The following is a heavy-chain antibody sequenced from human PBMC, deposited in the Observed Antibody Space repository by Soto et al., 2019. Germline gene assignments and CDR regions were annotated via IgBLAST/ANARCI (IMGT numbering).Heavy chain of an antibody. CDR1: GFTFSNYG. CDR2: ISYHGSDK. V-gene: IGHV3-30*18. J-gene: IGHJ4*02. Sequence: QVQLVESGGGVVQPGRSLRLSCAASGFTFSNYGMHWVRQAPGKGLEWVAVISYHGSDKYYADSVKGRFTISRDNSKNTLYLQMDSLRAEDTDVYYCAKDHLTTTVTTVGYGGQGTLVTVSS. D-gene: IGHD4-17*01. CDR3: AKDHLTTTVTTVGY.